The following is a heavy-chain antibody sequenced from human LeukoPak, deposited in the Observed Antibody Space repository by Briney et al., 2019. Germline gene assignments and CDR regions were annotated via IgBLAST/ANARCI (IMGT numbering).Heavy chain of an antibody. CDR3: ARGDRLGELSLYFDY. D-gene: IGHD3-16*02. CDR1: GFSVSSNY. V-gene: IGHV3-74*01. CDR2: INSDGSSR. Sequence: PGGSLRLSCAVSGFSVSSNYMGWVRQTPGKGLVWVSRINSDGSSRGYAGSVKGRFTISRDNAKNTLYLQMNSLRAEDTAVYFCARGDRLGELSLYFDYWGQGTLVTVSS. J-gene: IGHJ4*02.